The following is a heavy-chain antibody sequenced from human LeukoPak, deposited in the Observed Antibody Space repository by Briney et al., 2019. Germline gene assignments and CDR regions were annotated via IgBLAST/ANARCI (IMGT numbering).Heavy chain of an antibody. J-gene: IGHJ3*02. CDR3: ARVRLDYYETKIDSFDI. Sequence: PGGSLRLSCAASGFTFSSYAMSWVRQAPGKGLEWVSGISGSGGRTYYADSVKGRYTISRHNSNTLYLQMNSLKTADTAVYYCARVRLDYYETKIDSFDIWGQGTMVTVSS. CDR2: ISGSGGRT. D-gene: IGHD3-22*01. V-gene: IGHV3-23*01. CDR1: GFTFSSYA.